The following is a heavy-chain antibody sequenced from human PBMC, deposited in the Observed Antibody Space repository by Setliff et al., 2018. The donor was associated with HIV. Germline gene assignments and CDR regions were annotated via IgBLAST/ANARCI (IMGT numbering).Heavy chain of an antibody. CDR1: GFTFSSRW. V-gene: IGHV3-7*01. D-gene: IGHD5-12*01. J-gene: IGHJ4*02. CDR2: IKQDGSEN. Sequence: PGGPLRLSCAASGFTFSSRWMTWVRQAPGKGLEWVANIKQDGSENYFVDSVKGRFTISRDNTRSSLFLHMDSLTAEDTAVYYCAREALSRDGYSYFDYWGQGTLVTVSS. CDR3: AREALSRDGYSYFDY.